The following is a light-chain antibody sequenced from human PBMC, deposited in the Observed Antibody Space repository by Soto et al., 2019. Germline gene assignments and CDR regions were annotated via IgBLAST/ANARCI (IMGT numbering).Light chain of an antibody. J-gene: IGLJ1*01. CDR3: SSYTSSRTRL. Sequence: QSVLTQPASVSGSLGQSITISCTGTSSDVGGYHYVSWYQQYPGKAPKLMIYEVSNRPSGVSNRFSGSKSGNTASLTISGLQAEDEAAYYCSSYTSSRTRLFGPRTKGTV. CDR2: EVS. V-gene: IGLV2-14*01. CDR1: SSDVGGYHY.